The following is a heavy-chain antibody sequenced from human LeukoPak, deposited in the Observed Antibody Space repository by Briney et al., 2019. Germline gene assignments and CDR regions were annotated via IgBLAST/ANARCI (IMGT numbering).Heavy chain of an antibody. Sequence: AGSLRLSCAVSGFTFTGHTMTWLRQAPGKGLEWVSIIGGRDDRTYYADSVKGRFTISRDNSKNILYLQMNSLRAEDTAVYYCAKDPNPFYDFWSGYKWGQGTLVTVSS. CDR2: IGGRDDRT. J-gene: IGHJ4*02. CDR1: GFTFTGHT. V-gene: IGHV3-23*01. D-gene: IGHD3-3*01. CDR3: AKDPNPFYDFWSGYK.